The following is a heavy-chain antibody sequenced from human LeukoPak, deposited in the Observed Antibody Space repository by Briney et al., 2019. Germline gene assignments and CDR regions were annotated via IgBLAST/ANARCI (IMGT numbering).Heavy chain of an antibody. J-gene: IGHJ5*02. CDR3: ARVNTQGVPSP. D-gene: IGHD2-15*01. V-gene: IGHV4-39*01. CDR2: IYYSGTT. CDR1: GGSISSSDNY. Sequence: SETLSLTCTVSGGSISSSDNYWGWVRQPPGKGLEWIASIYYSGTTHYNPSHQSRVTMSVDTSKNQFSLKLSSVTAADTAVYYCARVNTQGVPSPWGQGTLVTVSS.